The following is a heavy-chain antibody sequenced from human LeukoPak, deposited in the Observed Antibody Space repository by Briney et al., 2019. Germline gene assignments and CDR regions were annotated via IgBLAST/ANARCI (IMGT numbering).Heavy chain of an antibody. D-gene: IGHD2-15*01. J-gene: IGHJ3*02. CDR3: AKVREVGTNIEVVVVDISGAFDM. V-gene: IGHV1-2*06. CDR2: INPNNGDT. CDR1: GYTFTGYY. Sequence: ASVKVSFKASGYTFTGYYINWVRQAPGQGLDWMGRINPNNGDTNFAQKFQGRVTLTRDTSISTSYMELSSLRSDDTAVYFCAKVREVGTNIEVVVVDISGAFDMWGQGTMVTVSS.